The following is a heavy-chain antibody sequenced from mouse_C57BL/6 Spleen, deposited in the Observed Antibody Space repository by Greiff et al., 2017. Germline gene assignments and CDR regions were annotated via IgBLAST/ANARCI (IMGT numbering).Heavy chain of an antibody. CDR2: LYPGCGSI. CDR3: ARHGIYYEYDGYFDY. V-gene: IGHV1-62-2*01. Sequence: QVQLQQSGAELVKPGASVKLSCKASGYTFTEYTIHWVKQRPGQGLEWIGWLYPGCGSIKYNEKFKDKATLTADKSSSTVYMELSRLTSEDSAVYFCARHGIYYEYDGYFDYWGQGTTLTVSS. D-gene: IGHD2-4*01. J-gene: IGHJ2*01. CDR1: GYTFTEYT.